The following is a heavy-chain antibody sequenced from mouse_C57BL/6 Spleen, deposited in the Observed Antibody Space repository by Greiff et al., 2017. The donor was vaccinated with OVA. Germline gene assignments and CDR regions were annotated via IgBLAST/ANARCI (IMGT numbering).Heavy chain of an antibody. CDR3: ARMDYAIDY. CDR2: IRTKANGYTT. V-gene: IGHV7-3*01. J-gene: IGHJ4*01. Sequence: EVKVVESGGGLVQPGGSLSLSCAASGFTFTDYYMSWVRQPPGKALEWLGFIRTKANGYTTEYSASVKGRFTISRDNSQSILYLQMNALRAEDSATYYCARMDYAIDYWGQGTSVTVSS. CDR1: GFTFTDYY.